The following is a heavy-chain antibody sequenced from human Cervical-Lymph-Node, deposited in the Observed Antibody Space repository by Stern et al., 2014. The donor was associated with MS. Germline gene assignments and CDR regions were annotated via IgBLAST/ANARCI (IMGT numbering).Heavy chain of an antibody. Sequence: VQLEQSGADVKKPGASLKVSCKASGYTFTDYYMQWVRQDHGQGLEWMGWIHPNSGDTNYARKFQGRVTLTRDTSISTAYLELSRLTYDYTAVYYCARGLATALIADFWGQGTLVTVS. CDR1: GYTFTDYY. D-gene: IGHD2-21*01. CDR3: ARGLATALIADF. V-gene: IGHV1-2*02. J-gene: IGHJ4*02. CDR2: IHPNSGDT.